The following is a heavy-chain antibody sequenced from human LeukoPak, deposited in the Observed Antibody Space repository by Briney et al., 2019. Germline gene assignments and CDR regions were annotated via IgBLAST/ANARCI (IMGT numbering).Heavy chain of an antibody. Sequence: PSETLSLTCTVSGGFISSYYWSWIRQPAGKGLEWIGRIYTSGSTNYNPSLKSRVTMSVDTSRNQFSLKLSSVTAADTAVYYCAREEGRYCSSTSCLPFDPWGQGTLVTVSS. J-gene: IGHJ5*02. CDR1: GGFISSYY. CDR2: IYTSGST. D-gene: IGHD2-2*01. CDR3: AREEGRYCSSTSCLPFDP. V-gene: IGHV4-4*07.